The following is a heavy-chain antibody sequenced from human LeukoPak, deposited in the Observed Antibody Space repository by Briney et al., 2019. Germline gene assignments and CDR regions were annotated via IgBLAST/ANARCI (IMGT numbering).Heavy chain of an antibody. J-gene: IGHJ4*02. V-gene: IGHV3-7*03. CDR3: ARDKGDYDTSGSLFVF. CDR1: GFTFGNYA. D-gene: IGHD3-22*01. Sequence: GGSLRLSCEASGFTFGNYAMNWVRQAPRKGLEWVANIKQDGSEKYYVDSVKGRFTISRDNAKNSLYLQMNSLRAEDTAVYYCARDKGDYDTSGSLFVFGGQGTLVTVSS. CDR2: IKQDGSEK.